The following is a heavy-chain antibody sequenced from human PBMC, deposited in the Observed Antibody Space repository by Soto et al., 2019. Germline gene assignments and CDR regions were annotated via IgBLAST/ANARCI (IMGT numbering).Heavy chain of an antibody. V-gene: IGHV1-18*01. J-gene: IGHJ4*02. CDR2: INAYNGDT. D-gene: IGHD2-15*01. Sequence: GASVKVSCKDSGYTFTSYGIIWVRQAPGQGLEWMGWINAYNGDTNYAQKLQGRVTMTTDTSASTAYMELSSLRSEDTAVYYCARDLGGWPDYWGQGTLVTVSS. CDR3: ARDLGGWPDY. CDR1: GYTFTSYG.